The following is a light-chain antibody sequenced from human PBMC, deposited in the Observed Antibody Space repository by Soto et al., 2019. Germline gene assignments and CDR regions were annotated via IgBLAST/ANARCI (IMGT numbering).Light chain of an antibody. CDR2: EVT. Sequence: QSALAQPASVSGSPGQSITISCTGTSSDVGGYSHVAWYQQFPGKTPKLIIYEVTYRPSGVSHRFSASKSGNTASLTISGLQAGDEADYYCISYTGSSTSYVFGTGTKVTVL. J-gene: IGLJ1*01. CDR3: ISYTGSSTSYV. V-gene: IGLV2-14*01. CDR1: SSDVGGYSH.